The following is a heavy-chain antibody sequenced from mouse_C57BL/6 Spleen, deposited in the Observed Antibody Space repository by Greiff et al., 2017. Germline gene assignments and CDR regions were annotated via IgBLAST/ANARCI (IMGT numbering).Heavy chain of an antibody. Sequence: EVMLVESEGGLVQPGSSMKLSCTASGFTFSDYYMAWVRQVPEKGLEWVANINYDGSSTYYLDSLKSRFIISRDNAKNILYLQMSSLKSEDTATYYCAREGYGSSLYAMDYWGQGTSVTVSS. J-gene: IGHJ4*01. CDR1: GFTFSDYY. D-gene: IGHD1-1*01. CDR2: INYDGSST. CDR3: AREGYGSSLYAMDY. V-gene: IGHV5-16*01.